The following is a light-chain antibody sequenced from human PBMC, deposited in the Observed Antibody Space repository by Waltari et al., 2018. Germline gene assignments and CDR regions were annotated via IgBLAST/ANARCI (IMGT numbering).Light chain of an antibody. J-gene: IGKJ4*01. CDR3: QQYDNLPLT. V-gene: IGKV1-33*01. CDR2: DAS. Sequence: EIQMTQSPSSLSASVGTRDTITCQASQDIINYLNWYQQKPGKAPKLLIYDASNLETGVPSRFSGSGSGTDFTFTISSLQPEDIATYYCQQYDNLPLTFGGGTKVEIK. CDR1: QDIINY.